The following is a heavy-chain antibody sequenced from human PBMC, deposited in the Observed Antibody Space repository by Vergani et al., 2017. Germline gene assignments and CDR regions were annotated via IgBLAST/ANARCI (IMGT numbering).Heavy chain of an antibody. J-gene: IGHJ1*01. CDR1: GFTSSYYG. Sequence: QVHLVESGGGVVQPGRSLRLSCVVSGFTSSYYGMPWVRQAPGKGLEWVAVISYDGTQKYYADSVKGRFTISRDNSKSTLSLQMNSLRTEDTAVYYCATKSCGTPGCQIGYFREWGQGTLVTVSS. CDR3: ATKSCGTPGCQIGYFRE. V-gene: IGHV3-30*03. D-gene: IGHD1-1*01. CDR2: ISYDGTQK.